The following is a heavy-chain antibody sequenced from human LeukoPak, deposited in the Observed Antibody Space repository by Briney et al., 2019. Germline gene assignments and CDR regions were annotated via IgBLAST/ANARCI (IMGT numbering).Heavy chain of an antibody. D-gene: IGHD2-2*01. J-gene: IGHJ5*02. CDR2: ISADNGNI. V-gene: IGHV1-18*01. CDR3: ARGGADPDCSSTSCYADWFDP. CDR1: GYTFSSYS. Sequence: EASVKVSFTASGYTFSSYSFTWVRQAPGQGLEWMGWISADNGNINYAPKLQGRVAMTTDTSTGTAYMELRSLRYDDTAVYYCARGGADPDCSSTSCYADWFDPWGQGTLVTVSS.